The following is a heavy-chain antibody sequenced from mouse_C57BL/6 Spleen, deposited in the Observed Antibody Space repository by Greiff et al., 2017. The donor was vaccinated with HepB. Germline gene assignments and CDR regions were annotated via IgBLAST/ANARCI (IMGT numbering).Heavy chain of an antibody. Sequence: VQLQQPGAELVKPGASVKLSCKASGYTFTSYWMQWVKQRPGQGLEWIGEIDPSDSYTNYNQKFKGKATLTVDTSSSTAYMQLSSLTSEDSAVYYCARRISIWGYAMDYWGQGTSVTVSS. J-gene: IGHJ4*01. CDR1: GYTFTSYW. CDR2: IDPSDSYT. V-gene: IGHV1-50*01. CDR3: ARRISIWGYAMDY.